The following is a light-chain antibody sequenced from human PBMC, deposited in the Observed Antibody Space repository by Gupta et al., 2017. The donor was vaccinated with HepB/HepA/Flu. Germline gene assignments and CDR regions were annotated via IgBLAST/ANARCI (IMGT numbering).Light chain of an antibody. CDR1: SDSVSTSYS. J-gene: IGLJ3*02. V-gene: IGLV8-61*01. CDR2: NTN. CDR3: VLYMGSGLWV. Sequence: QTVVTQEPSFSVSPGGTVTLTCGLSSDSVSTSYSPSWYQQTPGQAPRTLIYNTNTRSSGVPDRFSGSILGNKAALTITGAQADDESDYYCVLYMGSGLWVFGGGTKLTVL.